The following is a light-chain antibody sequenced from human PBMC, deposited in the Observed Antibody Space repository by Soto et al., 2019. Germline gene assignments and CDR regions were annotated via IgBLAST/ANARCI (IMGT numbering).Light chain of an antibody. CDR2: DVS. J-gene: IGKJ5*01. Sequence: DIQMTQSPPSLSVSVGDRVTITCQASQDISNYLHWFQQKPGKAPQLLIFDVSNLQTGVPSRFSGGGSGTDFALTISSLEPEDIATYYCQQYDRLPLTFGQGTRLAIK. CDR1: QDISNY. CDR3: QQYDRLPLT. V-gene: IGKV1-33*01.